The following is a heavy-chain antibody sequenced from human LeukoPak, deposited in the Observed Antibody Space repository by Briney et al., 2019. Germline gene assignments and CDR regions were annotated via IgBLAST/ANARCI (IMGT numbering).Heavy chain of an antibody. CDR2: IYYSGST. V-gene: IGHV4-59*08. CDR3: ARAPTVTFFDY. Sequence: SETLSLTCTVSGVSISSYYWSWIRQPPGKGLEWIGYIYYSGSTNYNPSLKSRVTISVDTSKNQFSLKLSSVTAADTAVYYCARAPTVTFFDYWGQGTLVTVSS. J-gene: IGHJ4*02. CDR1: GVSISSYY. D-gene: IGHD4-17*01.